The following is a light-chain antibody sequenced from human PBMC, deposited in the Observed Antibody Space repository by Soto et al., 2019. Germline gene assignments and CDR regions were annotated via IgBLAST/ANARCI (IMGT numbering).Light chain of an antibody. V-gene: IGKV3-15*01. CDR2: GAS. Sequence: EIVMTQSPATLSVSPGERATLSCRASQSVSSNLAWYQQKPGQAPRLLIYGASTRATGIPARFSGSGSRTELTLTISLLNTQDFAIYSCQQYNNSTTFGPGTKVDIK. J-gene: IGKJ3*01. CDR3: QQYNNSTT. CDR1: QSVSSN.